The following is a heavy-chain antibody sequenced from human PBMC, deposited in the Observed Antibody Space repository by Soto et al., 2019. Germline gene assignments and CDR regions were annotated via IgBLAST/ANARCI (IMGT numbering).Heavy chain of an antibody. CDR1: GGSFSGYY. CDR3: ARFSGSYYYAMDV. V-gene: IGHV4-34*01. J-gene: IGHJ6*02. Sequence: SETLSLTCAVYGGSFSGYYWSWIRQPPGKGLEWIGEINHSGVTNYKPSLKRRVTISVDTSKNQFSLQLKSVTAADSALYYCARFSGSYYYAMDVWGQGSTVTV. D-gene: IGHD6-19*01. CDR2: INHSGVT.